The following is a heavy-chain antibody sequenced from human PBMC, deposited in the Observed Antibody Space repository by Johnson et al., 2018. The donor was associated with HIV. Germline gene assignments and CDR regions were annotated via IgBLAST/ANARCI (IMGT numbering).Heavy chain of an antibody. CDR2: ISGSGAST. V-gene: IGHV3-23*04. D-gene: IGHD6-6*01. J-gene: IGHJ3*02. CDR3: TTVIQQLVRRHDAFDI. CDR1: GFTFSSYA. Sequence: MQLVESGGGLVQPGGSLRLSCAASGFTFSSYAMSWVRQAPGKGLEWVSAISGSGASTYSGDSVKGRFTISRDNSKNTLYLQMNSLKTEDTAVYYCTTVIQQLVRRHDAFDIWGQGTIVTVSS.